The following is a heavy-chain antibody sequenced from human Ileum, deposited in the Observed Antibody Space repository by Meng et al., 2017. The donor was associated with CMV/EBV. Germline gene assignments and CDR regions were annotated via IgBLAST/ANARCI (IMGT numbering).Heavy chain of an antibody. V-gene: IGHV4-34*01. J-gene: IGHJ5*02. Sequence: QVQLQQWGSGLLKPSETLSLTCEISGGSFSVHYGSWIRQTPGKELEWIGEINHRGDPDYNPSLNGRVIISVDTSKKQVSLKLRSVTAADTAIYYCARGLDNYYDLTWGQGILVTVSS. D-gene: IGHD3-22*01. CDR3: ARGLDNYYDLT. CDR1: GGSFSVHY. CDR2: INHRGDP.